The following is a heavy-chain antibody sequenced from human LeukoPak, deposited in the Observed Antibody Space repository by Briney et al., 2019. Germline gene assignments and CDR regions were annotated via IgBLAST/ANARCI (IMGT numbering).Heavy chain of an antibody. J-gene: IGHJ4*02. Sequence: GGSLRLSCVASGITFRSYSMNWVRQAPGKGLEWVSVVSGSGVSTDYADSVKGRFTISRDNSKNTLYLQMNNLRADDTALYYCTKDITIQIWLLGFDSWGQGTLVTVAS. CDR3: TKDITIQIWLLGFDS. V-gene: IGHV3-23*01. CDR1: GITFRSYS. CDR2: VSGSGVST. D-gene: IGHD3-22*01.